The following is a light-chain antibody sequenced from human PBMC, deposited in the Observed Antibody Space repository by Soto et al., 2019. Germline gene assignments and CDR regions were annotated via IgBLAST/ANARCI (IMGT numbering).Light chain of an antibody. Sequence: DIQLTQSPSTLSASVGDSVTITCRGSQNISTSLSCDQHKPGQAPKLLMFDVSNLESGVPSRFSGSGSGTEFTLTISSLQPDDFATYYCLQHNSYPQTFGQGTKVDI. CDR1: QNISTS. CDR2: DVS. V-gene: IGKV1-5*01. J-gene: IGKJ1*01. CDR3: LQHNSYPQT.